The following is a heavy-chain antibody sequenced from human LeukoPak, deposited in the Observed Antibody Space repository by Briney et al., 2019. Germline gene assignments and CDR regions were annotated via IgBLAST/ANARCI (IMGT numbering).Heavy chain of an antibody. D-gene: IGHD5-12*01. CDR2: ISSSSSYI. V-gene: IGHV3-21*01. J-gene: IGHJ4*02. CDR1: GFTFSSYS. CDR3: ARDGRDSGYENFDY. Sequence: PGGSLRLSCAASGFTFSSYSMNWVRQAPGKGLEWVSSISSSSSYIYYADSVKGRFTISRDNAKNSLYLQMNSLRAEDTAVYYCARDGRDSGYENFDYWGQGTLVTVSS.